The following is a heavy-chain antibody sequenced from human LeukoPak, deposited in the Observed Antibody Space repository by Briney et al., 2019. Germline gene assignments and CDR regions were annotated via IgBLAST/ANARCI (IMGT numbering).Heavy chain of an antibody. CDR2: ISYSGGT. D-gene: IGHD3-16*01. V-gene: IGHV4-59*01. Sequence: PSETLSLTCTVSGDSISTYQWSWIRQPPGKGLEWIGYISYSGGTMYNPSLRSRVTISIDTSKNQFSLKLSSVTAADTAVYYCARVGRGDHTWGSYSFDYSGQGALVTVSS. CDR1: GDSISTYQ. J-gene: IGHJ4*02. CDR3: ARVGRGDHTWGSYSFDY.